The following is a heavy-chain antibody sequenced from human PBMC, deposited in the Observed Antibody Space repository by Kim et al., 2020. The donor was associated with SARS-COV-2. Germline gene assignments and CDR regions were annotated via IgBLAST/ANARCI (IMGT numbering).Heavy chain of an antibody. V-gene: IGHV4-4*02. CDR3: ARWEVTAGTSAAFDI. CDR2: IYHSGST. Sequence: SETLSLTCAVSGGSISSSNWWSWVRQPPGKGLEWIGEIYHSGSTNYNPSLKSRVTISVDKSKNQFSLKLSSVTAADTAVYYCARWEVTAGTSAAFDIWGPGTMVTVSS. J-gene: IGHJ3*02. CDR1: GGSISSSNW. D-gene: IGHD6-13*01.